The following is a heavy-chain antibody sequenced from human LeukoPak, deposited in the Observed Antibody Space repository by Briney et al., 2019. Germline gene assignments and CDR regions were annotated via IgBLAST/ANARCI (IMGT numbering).Heavy chain of an antibody. Sequence: PGRSLRLSCAASGFTFISYSMHWVRQAPGKGLEWVAIISYDGSVKYYADSVKGRFTISRDDSKNTLYLQMNSLRAEDTAVYYCAKDRENYFYYYVMDVWGQGTTVTISS. CDR2: ISYDGSVK. CDR1: GFTFISYS. J-gene: IGHJ6*02. D-gene: IGHD1-26*01. V-gene: IGHV3-30*04. CDR3: AKDRENYFYYYVMDV.